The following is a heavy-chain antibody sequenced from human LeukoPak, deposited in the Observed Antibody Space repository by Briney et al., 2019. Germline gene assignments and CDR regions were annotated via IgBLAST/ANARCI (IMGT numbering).Heavy chain of an antibody. D-gene: IGHD4-23*01. CDR1: GFVFSSYS. CDR3: ARDRNGGSFDY. CDR2: LIVGNGNQ. J-gene: IGHJ4*02. Sequence: GGSLRLSCAASGFVFSSYSMNWVRQAPGKGLEWVSFLIVGNGNQHYADSVKGRFTISRDDAKNSLYLQMNSLRAEDTAVYYCARDRNGGSFDYWGQGTLVTVSS. V-gene: IGHV3-48*01.